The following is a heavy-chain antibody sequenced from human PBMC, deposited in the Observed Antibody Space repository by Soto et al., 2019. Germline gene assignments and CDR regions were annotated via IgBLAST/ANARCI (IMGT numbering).Heavy chain of an antibody. CDR3: ARDVYYDFWSGPTPRYGMDV. Sequence: GASVKVSCKASGYTFTSYAMHWVRQAPGQRLEWMGWINAGNGNTKYSQKFQGRVTITRDTSASTAYMELSSLRSEDTAVYYCARDVYYDFWSGPTPRYGMDVWGQGTTVTVSS. CDR1: GYTFTSYA. CDR2: INAGNGNT. D-gene: IGHD3-3*01. V-gene: IGHV1-3*01. J-gene: IGHJ6*02.